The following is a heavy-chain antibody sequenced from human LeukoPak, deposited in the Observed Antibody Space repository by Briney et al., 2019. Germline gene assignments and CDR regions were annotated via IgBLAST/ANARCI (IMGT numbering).Heavy chain of an antibody. J-gene: IGHJ4*02. CDR2: IGSGGMST. CDR1: GFTFSNYE. Sequence: GGSLRLSCAASGFTFSNYEMNWVRQAPGKALEWISYIGSGGMSTFYEGSTRGRFTISRDNSKNSVFLQMDSLRAEDKAVYYCARGDGGDDILTGFYDYWGQGPVVTVSS. V-gene: IGHV3-48*03. CDR3: ARGDGGDDILTGFYDY. D-gene: IGHD3-9*01.